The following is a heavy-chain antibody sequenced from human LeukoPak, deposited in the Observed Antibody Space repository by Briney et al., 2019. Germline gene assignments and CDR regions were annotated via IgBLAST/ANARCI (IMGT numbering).Heavy chain of an antibody. V-gene: IGHV3-48*04. Sequence: GGSLRLSCAASGFTFSSYSMNWVRQAPGKVLEWVSYISSSSSTIYYADSVKGRFTISRDNAKNSLYLQMNSLRAEDTAVYYCWFGEHKFDYWGQGTLVTVSS. J-gene: IGHJ4*02. CDR1: GFTFSSYS. CDR3: WFGEHKFDY. D-gene: IGHD3-10*01. CDR2: ISSSSSTI.